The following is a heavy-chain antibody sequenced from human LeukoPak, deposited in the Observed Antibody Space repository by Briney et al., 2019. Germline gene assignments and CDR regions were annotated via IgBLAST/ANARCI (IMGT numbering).Heavy chain of an antibody. CDR3: ARGRNYYGSGSYYNPNFDY. D-gene: IGHD3-10*01. CDR2: ISSSSSYI. CDR1: GFTFSSYE. Sequence: GGSLRLSCAASGFTFSSYEMNWVRQAPGKGLEWVSSISSSSSYIYYADSVKGRFTISRDNAKNSLYLQMNSLRAEDTAVYYCARGRNYYGSGSYYNPNFDYWGQGTLVTVSS. V-gene: IGHV3-21*01. J-gene: IGHJ4*02.